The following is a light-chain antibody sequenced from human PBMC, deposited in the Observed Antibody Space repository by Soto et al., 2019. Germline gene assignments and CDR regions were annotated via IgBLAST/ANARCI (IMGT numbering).Light chain of an antibody. CDR3: QQSNNWPKT. CDR2: DAS. J-gene: IGKJ1*01. V-gene: IGKV3-15*01. Sequence: EIVMTQSPDTLSVSPGETATLSCRASQSVGYNLAWYQQKPGQAPRLLISDASTRAAGLPARFSGSGSGTEFTLTISGLQPEDFAVYYCQQSNNWPKTFGQGTKVDIK. CDR1: QSVGYN.